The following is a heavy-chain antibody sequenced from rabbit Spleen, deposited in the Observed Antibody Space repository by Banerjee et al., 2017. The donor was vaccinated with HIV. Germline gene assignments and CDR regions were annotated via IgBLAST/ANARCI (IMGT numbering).Heavy chain of an antibody. Sequence: QEQLEESGGGLVKPEGSLTLTCKASGFSFSSSYWTCWVRQAPGKGLEWIGCIDTDSGSAYYASWAKGRFTISRTSSTTVTLQMTSLTAADTATYFCARDDSFGLWGQGTLVTVS. V-gene: IGHV1S45*01. CDR1: GFSFSSSYW. J-gene: IGHJ4*01. CDR2: IDTDSGSA. CDR3: ARDDSFGL. D-gene: IGHD5-1*01.